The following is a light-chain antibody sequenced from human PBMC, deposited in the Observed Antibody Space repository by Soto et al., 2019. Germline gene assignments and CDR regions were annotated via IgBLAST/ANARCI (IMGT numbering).Light chain of an antibody. CDR1: PSVSSN. CDR2: GAF. J-gene: IGKJ1*01. Sequence: EIVMTQSPVTLSVSPGESATLSCRASPSVSSNLAWYQQKPGQAPSLLIYGAFTRATGIPARFSGSGSGTDFTLTISSLEPEDFAVYYCQQRSNWPRTFGQGTKVDI. CDR3: QQRSNWPRT. V-gene: IGKV3-11*01.